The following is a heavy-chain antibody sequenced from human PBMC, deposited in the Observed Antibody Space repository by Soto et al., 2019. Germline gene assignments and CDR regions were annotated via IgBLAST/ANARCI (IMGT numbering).Heavy chain of an antibody. Sequence: QVQLQESGPGLVKPSQTLSLTCNVSGGSINSGGYYWSWLRQHPGKGLEWIGYIYYSGSTYYTPSLKSRITISVDTSKNQFSLKLSSVTAADTAVYYCARDPNYYGSTRDVWGQGTKVTVSS. D-gene: IGHD3-10*01. CDR1: GGSINSGGYY. CDR2: IYYSGST. V-gene: IGHV4-31*03. CDR3: ARDPNYYGSTRDV. J-gene: IGHJ6*02.